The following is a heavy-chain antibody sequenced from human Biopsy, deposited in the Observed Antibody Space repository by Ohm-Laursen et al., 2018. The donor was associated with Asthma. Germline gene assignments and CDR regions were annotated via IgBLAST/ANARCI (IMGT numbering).Heavy chain of an antibody. J-gene: IGHJ4*02. Sequence: GSLRLSCAASGFTFSNYAMSWVRQAPGKGLEWVSSITGSGGFTYYADSVKGRFTISRDKSDNTLYLQMNSLRAEDTAVYYCARDGPELPTELDYWGPGTLVTVSS. V-gene: IGHV3-23*01. CDR3: ARDGPELPTELDY. CDR1: GFTFSNYA. D-gene: IGHD1-14*01. CDR2: ITGSGGFT.